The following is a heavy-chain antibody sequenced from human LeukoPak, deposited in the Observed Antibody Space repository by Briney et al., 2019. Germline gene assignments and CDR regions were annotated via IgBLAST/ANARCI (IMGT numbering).Heavy chain of an antibody. J-gene: IGHJ4*02. CDR2: ISAYNGNT. CDR3: ARVRYCSGGSCRNFDY. CDR1: GYTFTGYG. V-gene: IGHV1-18*01. D-gene: IGHD2-15*01. Sequence: ASVKVSCKASGYTFTGYGISWVRQAPGQGLEWMGWISAYNGNTNYAQKLQGRVTMTTDTSTSTAYMELRSLRSDDTAVYYCARVRYCSGGSCRNFDYWGQGTLVTVSS.